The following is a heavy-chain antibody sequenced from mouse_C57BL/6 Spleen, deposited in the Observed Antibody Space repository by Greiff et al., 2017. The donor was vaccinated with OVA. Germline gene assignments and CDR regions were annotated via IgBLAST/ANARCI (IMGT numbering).Heavy chain of an antibody. CDR1: GFTFSSYA. CDR2: ISDGGSYT. V-gene: IGHV5-4*01. Sequence: EVQRVESGGGLVKPGGSLKLSCAASGFTFSSYAMSWVRQTPEKRLEWVATISDGGSYTYYPDNVKGRFTISRDNAKNNLYLQMSHLKSEDTAMYYCAREGTTVVALYYFDYWGQGTTLTVSS. J-gene: IGHJ2*01. D-gene: IGHD1-1*01. CDR3: AREGTTVVALYYFDY.